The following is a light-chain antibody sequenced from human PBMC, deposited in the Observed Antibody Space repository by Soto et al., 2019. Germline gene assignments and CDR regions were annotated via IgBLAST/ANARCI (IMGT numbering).Light chain of an antibody. CDR3: QQANSFPRT. J-gene: IGKJ1*01. CDR2: AAS. Sequence: DIQMTQSPSSVYASVGDRVTITCRASQAMSTWLAWYQQKPGKAPKLLIYAASNLQTGVPSRFSGSVSGTDFTLTISSLQPEDCATYYCQQANSFPRTFGQGTKVEIK. V-gene: IGKV1D-12*01. CDR1: QAMSTW.